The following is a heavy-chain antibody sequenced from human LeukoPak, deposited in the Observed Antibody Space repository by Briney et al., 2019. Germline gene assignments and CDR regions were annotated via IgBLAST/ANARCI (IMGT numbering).Heavy chain of an antibody. V-gene: IGHV4-34*01. Sequence: SETLSLTCAVYGGSFSGYYWSWIRQPPGKGLEWIGEINHSGSTNYNPSLKSRVTISVDTSKNQFSLKLSSVTAADTAVYYRARGLPTGDYYGSGSYYSPSYYFDYWGQGTLVTVSS. CDR2: INHSGST. CDR3: ARGLPTGDYYGSGSYYSPSYYFDY. CDR1: GGSFSGYY. J-gene: IGHJ4*02. D-gene: IGHD3-10*01.